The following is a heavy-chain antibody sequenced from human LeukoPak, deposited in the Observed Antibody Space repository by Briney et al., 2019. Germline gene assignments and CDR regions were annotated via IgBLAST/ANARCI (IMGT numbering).Heavy chain of an antibody. CDR1: GFTFRSYG. Sequence: GGSLRLSCAASGFTFRSYGMNWVRQAPGQGLEWVSYISSSSSTIYYADSVKGRFTISRDNAKNSLYLQMNSLRAEDTAVYYCAGYDSSGYYFSPGFDYWGQGTLVTVSS. CDR3: AGYDSSGYYFSPGFDY. V-gene: IGHV3-48*01. J-gene: IGHJ4*02. CDR2: ISSSSSTI. D-gene: IGHD3-22*01.